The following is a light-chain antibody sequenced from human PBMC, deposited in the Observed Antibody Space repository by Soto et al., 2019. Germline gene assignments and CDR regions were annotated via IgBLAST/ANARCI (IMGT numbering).Light chain of an antibody. Sequence: DIQMTPSPSSLSASVGDRVTIPFRARESISTWLAWYQQRPGKAPRLLIYKASNLATGVPSRFSGSGSGTDFTLIITSLQPDDSATYYCQQYNSYSWTFGQGTKVDIK. CDR2: KAS. J-gene: IGKJ1*01. CDR1: ESISTW. V-gene: IGKV1-5*03. CDR3: QQYNSYSWT.